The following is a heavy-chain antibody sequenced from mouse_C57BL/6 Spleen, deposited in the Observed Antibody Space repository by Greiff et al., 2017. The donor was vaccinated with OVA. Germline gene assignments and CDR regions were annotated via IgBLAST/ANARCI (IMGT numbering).Heavy chain of an antibody. CDR3: ARGVLRLGYFDY. D-gene: IGHD1-1*01. Sequence: QVQLQQPGAELVRPGSSVTLSCKASGYTFTSYWMHWVKQRPIQGLEWIGNIDPSDSETHYNQKFKDKATLTVDKSASTAYMKLSSLTSEDSAVYYCARGVLRLGYFDYWGQGTTLTVSS. V-gene: IGHV1-52*01. CDR2: IDPSDSET. J-gene: IGHJ2*01. CDR1: GYTFTSYW.